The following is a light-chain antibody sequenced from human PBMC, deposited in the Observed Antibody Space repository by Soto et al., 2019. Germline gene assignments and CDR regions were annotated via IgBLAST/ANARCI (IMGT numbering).Light chain of an antibody. CDR3: SSYAGSNNFV. V-gene: IGLV2-8*01. CDR2: EVS. Sequence: QSALAQPHSASGSLGQSLTISCTGTSSDIGAYIYVSWYQQHPGKAPKNIISEVSRRPSGVPERFSGSKSGNTASLTVSGLQADDEGHYYCSSYAGSNNFVFGTGTKVTGL. J-gene: IGLJ1*01. CDR1: SSDIGAYIY.